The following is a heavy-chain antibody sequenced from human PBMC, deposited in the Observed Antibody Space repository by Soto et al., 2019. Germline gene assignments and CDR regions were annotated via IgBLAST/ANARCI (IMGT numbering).Heavy chain of an antibody. D-gene: IGHD3-9*01. Sequence: GGSLRLSCAASGFTFSSYAMSWVRQAPGKGLEWVSAISGSGGSTYYADSVKGRFTISRDNSKNTLYLQMNSLRAEDTAVYYCAKDPHYDILTGQPFDYWGQGTLVTVSS. CDR3: AKDPHYDILTGQPFDY. V-gene: IGHV3-23*01. CDR1: GFTFSSYA. CDR2: ISGSGGST. J-gene: IGHJ4*02.